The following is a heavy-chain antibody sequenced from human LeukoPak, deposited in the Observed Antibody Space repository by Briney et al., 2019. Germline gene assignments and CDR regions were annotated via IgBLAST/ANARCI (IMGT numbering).Heavy chain of an antibody. J-gene: IGHJ4*02. CDR1: GFIFSSYG. CDR3: ARDLCSTTSCFDY. Sequence: GGSLRLSCVTSGFIFSSYGIHWVCQAPGKGLEWVAWHFASNKYYAESVRGRFTMSRDNSKNTLYLQIDSLRVEDTAVYYCARDLCSTTSCFDYWGQGTLVSVSS. D-gene: IGHD2-2*01. CDR2: HFASNK. V-gene: IGHV3-33*01.